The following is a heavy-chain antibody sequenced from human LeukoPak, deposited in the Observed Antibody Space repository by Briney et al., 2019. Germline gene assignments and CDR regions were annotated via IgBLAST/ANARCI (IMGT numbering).Heavy chain of an antibody. Sequence: GGSLRLSCAASGFTFSSYAMHWVRQAPGKGLEWVSYISSGSSTIYYADSVKGRFTISRDNAKNSLCLQMNSLRDEDTAVYYCARENIVVVTAIRDAFDIWGQGTMVTVSS. D-gene: IGHD2-21*02. V-gene: IGHV3-48*02. CDR1: GFTFSSYA. J-gene: IGHJ3*02. CDR2: ISSGSSTI. CDR3: ARENIVVVTAIRDAFDI.